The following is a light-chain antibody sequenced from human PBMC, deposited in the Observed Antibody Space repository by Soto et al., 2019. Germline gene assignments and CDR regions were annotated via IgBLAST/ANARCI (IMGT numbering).Light chain of an antibody. CDR2: DAS. J-gene: IGKJ1*01. CDR1: QSVSSY. V-gene: IGKV3-11*01. Sequence: EIVLTPSPATLSLSPGERATLSCRASQSVSSYLAWYQQKPGQAPRLLIYDASNRATGIPARFSGSGSGTDFTLTISSLEPEDFAVYYCQHYYNWPRTFGQGTKVDIK. CDR3: QHYYNWPRT.